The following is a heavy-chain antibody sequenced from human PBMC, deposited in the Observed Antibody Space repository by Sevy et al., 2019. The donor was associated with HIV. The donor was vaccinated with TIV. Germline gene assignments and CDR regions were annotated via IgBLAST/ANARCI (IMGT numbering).Heavy chain of an antibody. D-gene: IGHD3-3*01. J-gene: IGHJ6*02. CDR3: ASAGVWRAYYCPYGMDV. Sequence: SETLSLTCTVSGGSISSYYWSWIRQPPGKGLEWIGYIYYSGSTNYNPSLKSRVTISVDTSKNQFSLKLSSVTAADTAVYYCASAGVWRAYYCPYGMDVWGQGTTVTVSS. V-gene: IGHV4-59*01. CDR1: GGSISSYY. CDR2: IYYSGST.